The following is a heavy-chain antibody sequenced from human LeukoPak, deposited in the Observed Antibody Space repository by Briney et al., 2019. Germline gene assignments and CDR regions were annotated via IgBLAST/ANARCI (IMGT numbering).Heavy chain of an antibody. CDR1: GFTVSSNY. Sequence: GGSLRLSCAASGFTVSSNYMSWVRQAPGKGLEWVSLIYSGDNTYYADSVKGRFTISSDNSKNTLYLQMNSLTAEDTAVYFCATRSVAGSWSAFDYWGQGTLVTVSS. CDR3: ATRSVAGSWSAFDY. V-gene: IGHV3-53*01. J-gene: IGHJ4*02. D-gene: IGHD6-19*01. CDR2: IYSGDNT.